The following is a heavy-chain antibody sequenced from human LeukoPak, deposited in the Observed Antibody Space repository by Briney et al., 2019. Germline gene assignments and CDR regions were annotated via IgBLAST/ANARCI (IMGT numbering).Heavy chain of an antibody. CDR2: ISSGSSTI. CDR3: ARALGMTIDY. CDR1: GFTFSTYS. D-gene: IGHD3-16*01. J-gene: IGHJ4*02. V-gene: IGHV3-48*02. Sequence: PGGSLRLSCAASGFTFSTYSMNWVRQAPGKGLEWASYISSGSSTIYYADSVKGRFTISRDNAKNSLYLQMNSLRDEDTAVYYCARALGMTIDYWGQGTLVTVSS.